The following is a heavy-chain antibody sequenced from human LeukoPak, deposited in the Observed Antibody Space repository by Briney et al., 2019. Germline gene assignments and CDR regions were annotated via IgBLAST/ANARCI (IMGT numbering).Heavy chain of an antibody. CDR3: ARGGYCGGDCYFYY. V-gene: IGHV4-59*10. J-gene: IGHJ4*02. D-gene: IGHD2-21*02. CDR1: GGSFSAYY. Sequence: PSETLSLTCAVYGGSFSAYYWSWIRQPPGKGLEWIGRIYTSGSTNYNPSLKSRVTISVDTSKNQFSLKLSSVTAADTAVYYCARGGYCGGDCYFYYWGQGTLVTVSS. CDR2: IYTSGST.